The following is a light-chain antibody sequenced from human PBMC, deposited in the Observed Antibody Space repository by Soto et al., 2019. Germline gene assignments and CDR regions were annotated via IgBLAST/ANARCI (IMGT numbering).Light chain of an antibody. Sequence: IVMTQSPATLSVSPGERATLSCRASQSVSSDLAWYHQNPGQAPGLLIYGASNRATGIPARFSGSGSGTDFTLTISRLEPEDFAVYYCQKYGSSPTWTFGQGTKVDIK. V-gene: IGKV3-20*01. J-gene: IGKJ1*01. CDR2: GAS. CDR3: QKYGSSPTWT. CDR1: QSVSSD.